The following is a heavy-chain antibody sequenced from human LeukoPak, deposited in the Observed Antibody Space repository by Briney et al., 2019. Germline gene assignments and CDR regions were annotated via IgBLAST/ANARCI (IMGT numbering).Heavy chain of an antibody. CDR1: GGSISSYY. Sequence: SETLSLTCTVSGGSISSYYWSWIRQPPGKGLEWIGYIYYSGSTNYNPSLKSRVTISVDTSKNQFSLKLSSVTAADTAVYYCARTFGILGYYYYGMDVWGQGTTVTVSS. J-gene: IGHJ6*02. CDR2: IYYSGST. CDR3: ARTFGILGYYYYGMDV. D-gene: IGHD3-16*01. V-gene: IGHV4-59*12.